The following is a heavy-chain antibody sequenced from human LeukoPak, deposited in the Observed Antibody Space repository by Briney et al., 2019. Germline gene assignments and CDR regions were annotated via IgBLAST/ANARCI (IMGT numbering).Heavy chain of an antibody. Sequence: GSLRLSCAASGFTVSSNYMSWVRQAPGKGLEWVSIIYSGGSTYYADSVRGRFTISRDNSKNTLYLQMNSLRAEDTAVYYCARDLGYSAYATVRGYAVDIWGQGTMVTVSS. D-gene: IGHD5-12*01. J-gene: IGHJ3*02. CDR2: IYSGGST. V-gene: IGHV3-66*01. CDR3: ARDLGYSAYATVRGYAVDI. CDR1: GFTVSSNY.